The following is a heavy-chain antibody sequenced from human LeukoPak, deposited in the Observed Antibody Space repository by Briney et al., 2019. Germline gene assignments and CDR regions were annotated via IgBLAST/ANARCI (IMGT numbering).Heavy chain of an antibody. J-gene: IGHJ4*02. V-gene: IGHV5-10-1*01. D-gene: IGHD3-9*01. Sequence: KPGESLRISCKGSGYSFPSNWITWVSQMPGKGLEWMGSIDPSDSYTNYSPSFQGHVTISADKSISTAYLQWSSLMASDTAMYYCARTYYDILTGYSLSDYWGQGTLVTVSS. CDR3: ARTYYDILTGYSLSDY. CDR2: IDPSDSYT. CDR1: GYSFPSNW.